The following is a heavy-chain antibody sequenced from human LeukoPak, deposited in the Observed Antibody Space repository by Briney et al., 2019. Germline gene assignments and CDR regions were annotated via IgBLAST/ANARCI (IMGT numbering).Heavy chain of an antibody. CDR1: GFTFSSYA. CDR2: ISYDGSNK. J-gene: IGHJ4*02. V-gene: IGHV3-30-3*01. D-gene: IGHD2-2*01. CDR3: ARSPGQYQLLS. Sequence: TGGSLRLSCAASGFTFSSYAMHWVRQAPGKGLEWVAVISYDGSNKYYADSVKGRFTISRDNSKNTLYLQMNSLRAEDTAVYYCARSPGQYQLLSWGQGTLVTVSS.